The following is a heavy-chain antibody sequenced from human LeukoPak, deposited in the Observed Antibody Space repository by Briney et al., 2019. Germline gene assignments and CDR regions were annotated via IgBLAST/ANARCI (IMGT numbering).Heavy chain of an antibody. J-gene: IGHJ5*02. V-gene: IGHV1-2*02. Sequence: ASVKVSCKASGYTFTGYYMHWVRQAPGQGLEWMGWINPNSGGTNYAQKFQGRVTMTRDTSISTAYMELSRLRSDDTAVYYCARGTTGIDGFWFDPWGQGTLVTVSS. CDR3: ARGTTGIDGFWFDP. CDR1: GYTFTGYY. CDR2: INPNSGGT. D-gene: IGHD1-1*01.